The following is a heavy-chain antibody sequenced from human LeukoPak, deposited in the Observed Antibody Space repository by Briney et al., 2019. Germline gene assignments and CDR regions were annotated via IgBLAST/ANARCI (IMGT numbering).Heavy chain of an antibody. CDR2: IIPILGIA. D-gene: IGHD2-15*01. V-gene: IGHV1-69*04. Sequence: ASVKVSCKASGGTFSSYAISWVRQAPGQGLEWMGRIIPILGIANYAQKFQGRVTITADKSTSTAYMELSSLRSEDTAVYYCARAPSYCSGGSCYNNDYWGQGTLVTVSS. J-gene: IGHJ4*02. CDR1: GGTFSSYA. CDR3: ARAPSYCSGGSCYNNDY.